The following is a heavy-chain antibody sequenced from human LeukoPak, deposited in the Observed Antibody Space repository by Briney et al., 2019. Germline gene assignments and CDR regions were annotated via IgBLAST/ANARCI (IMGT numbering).Heavy chain of an antibody. Sequence: ASVKVSCKASGYTFTSYAMNWVRQAPGQGLEWMGWISTDTGTPTYAQGFTGRFVFSLDTSVSTAYLQISSLKAEDTAVYYCARFYYDTSGDYYGPLFYWGQGTLVTVSS. V-gene: IGHV7-4-1*02. CDR3: ARFYYDTSGDYYGPLFY. D-gene: IGHD3-22*01. CDR2: ISTDTGTP. J-gene: IGHJ4*02. CDR1: GYTFTSYA.